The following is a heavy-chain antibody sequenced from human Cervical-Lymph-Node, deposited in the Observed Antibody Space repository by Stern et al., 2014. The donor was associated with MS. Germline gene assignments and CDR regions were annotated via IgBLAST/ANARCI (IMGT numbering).Heavy chain of an antibody. J-gene: IGHJ5*02. Sequence: QVQLQESGPGLVKPSETLSLTCTVSGGSISSYYWRRIRQPPGKGLEWIGYIYYSGSTNYNPSLKSRVTISVDTSKNQFSLKLSSVTAADTAVYYCARWGIAAAPGWFDPWGQGTLVTVSS. D-gene: IGHD6-13*01. CDR2: IYYSGST. CDR3: ARWGIAAAPGWFDP. V-gene: IGHV4-59*01. CDR1: GGSISSYY.